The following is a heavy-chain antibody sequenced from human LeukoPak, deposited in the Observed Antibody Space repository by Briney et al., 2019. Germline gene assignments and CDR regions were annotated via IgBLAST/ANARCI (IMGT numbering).Heavy chain of an antibody. CDR3: ARHLTVVTPDYYFYMDV. J-gene: IGHJ6*03. V-gene: IGHV1-2*02. Sequence: ASVKVSCKASGYTFTGYFIHWVRQAPGQGLEWMGWINPHSGGTNHAQKFQGRVTMTRDTSISTAYMELSRLRFDDTAMYYCARHLTVVTPDYYFYMDVWGKGTTVTVS. CDR1: GYTFTGYF. CDR2: INPHSGGT. D-gene: IGHD4-23*01.